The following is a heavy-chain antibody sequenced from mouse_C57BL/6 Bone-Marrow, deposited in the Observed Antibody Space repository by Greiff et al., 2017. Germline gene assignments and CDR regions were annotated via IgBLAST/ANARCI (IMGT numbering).Heavy chain of an antibody. J-gene: IGHJ3*01. D-gene: IGHD3-2*02. CDR2: IRNKANGYTT. CDR1: GFTFTDYY. V-gene: IGHV7-3*01. CDR3: ARSGGNFFAY. Sequence: EVQLQESGGGLVQPGGSLSLSCAASGFTFTDYYMSWVRQPPGKALAWLGFIRNKANGYTTEYSASVKGRFTISRDNSQSILYLQMNALRAEDSATYYCARSGGNFFAYWGQGTLVTVSA.